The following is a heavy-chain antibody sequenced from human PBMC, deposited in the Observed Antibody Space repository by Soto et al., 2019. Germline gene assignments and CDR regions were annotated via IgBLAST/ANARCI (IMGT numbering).Heavy chain of an antibody. CDR3: ARPGYAADY. V-gene: IGHV4-39*01. Sequence: LSLTCTVSGGSISSSSYYWGWIRQPPGKGLEWIGSIYYSGSTYYNPSLKSRVTISVDTXXXXXXLXLXSXXAADTAVYYCARPGYAADYWGRGTLVTVSS. CDR1: GGSISSSSYY. D-gene: IGHD2-8*01. CDR2: IYYSGST. J-gene: IGHJ4*02.